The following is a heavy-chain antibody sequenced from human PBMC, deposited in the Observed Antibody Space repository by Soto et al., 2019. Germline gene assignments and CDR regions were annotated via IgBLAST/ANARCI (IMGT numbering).Heavy chain of an antibody. Sequence: SETLSLTCTVSGGSISSSSYYWGWIRQPPGKGLEWIGEINHSGSTNYNPSLKSRITISVDTSKNQFSLKLSSVTAADTAVYYCARGRALAAAGSMGYYYYGMDVWGQGTTVTVSS. J-gene: IGHJ6*02. CDR2: INHSGST. CDR1: GGSISSSSYY. D-gene: IGHD6-13*01. V-gene: IGHV4-39*07. CDR3: ARGRALAAAGSMGYYYYGMDV.